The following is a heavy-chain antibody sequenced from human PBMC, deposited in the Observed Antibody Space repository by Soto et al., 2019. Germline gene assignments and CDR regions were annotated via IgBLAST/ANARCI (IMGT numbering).Heavy chain of an antibody. Sequence: ASVKVSCKAPGYPSTNYAMHWGRQAPGQRLEWMGWINVGNGNTKYSQNFQGRVTITRDTSASTAYMELSSLRTEDTAVYYCANLAAAGASPYYYYMDVWGKGTTVTVAS. CDR3: ANLAAAGASPYYYYMDV. J-gene: IGHJ6*03. CDR2: INVGNGNT. V-gene: IGHV1-3*01. D-gene: IGHD6-13*01. CDR1: GYPSTNYA.